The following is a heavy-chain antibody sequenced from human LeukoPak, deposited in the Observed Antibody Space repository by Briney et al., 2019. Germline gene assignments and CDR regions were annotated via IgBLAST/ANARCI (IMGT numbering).Heavy chain of an antibody. Sequence: GGSLQISCQGSGSIFTSYWIGWGRQLSGKGGEWIGIIDPSDSDITYSPSFQGRVTISADKSIGTAYLQWSSLEASDTAMYYCARLSVLVPCSTTICPPGSIIYWGQGTLVTVSS. CDR1: GSIFTSYW. D-gene: IGHD2-2*01. CDR3: ARLSVLVPCSTTICPPGSIIY. J-gene: IGHJ4*02. CDR2: IDPSDSDI. V-gene: IGHV5-51*01.